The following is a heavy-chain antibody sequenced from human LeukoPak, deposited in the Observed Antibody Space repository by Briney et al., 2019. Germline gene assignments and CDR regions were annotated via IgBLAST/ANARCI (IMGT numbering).Heavy chain of an antibody. CDR2: ISSNSRTI. V-gene: IGHV3-48*03. D-gene: IGHD5-12*01. CDR1: GFSFSTQE. J-gene: IGHJ4*02. CDR3: ARGSYTGFDLYFDY. Sequence: GGSLRLSCATSGFSFSTQEMTWVRQAPGKGLEWMSYISSNSRTIYYADSVKGRFTISRDNTRNSVFLQLNSLRVEDTGFYYCARGSYTGFDLYFDYWGKGTLVTVSS.